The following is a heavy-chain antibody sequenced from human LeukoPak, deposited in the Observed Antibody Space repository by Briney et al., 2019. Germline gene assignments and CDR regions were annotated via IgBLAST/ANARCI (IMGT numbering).Heavy chain of an antibody. CDR3: ARHLGEGTYPMDR. CDR2: IHISGKT. D-gene: IGHD1-26*01. CDR1: GASITDYY. Sequence: PSETLSLTCTVSGASITDYYRSWIRQTPEMGLEYIGYIHISGKTYNNPSLKGRVTVSLDTSQNQFSLKLTSVTAADTAVYFCARHLGEGTYPMDRWGQGILVTVSS. V-gene: IGHV4-59*08. J-gene: IGHJ5*02.